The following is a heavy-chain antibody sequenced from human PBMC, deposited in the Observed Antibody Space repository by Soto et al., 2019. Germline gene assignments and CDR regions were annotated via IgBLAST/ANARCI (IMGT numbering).Heavy chain of an antibody. CDR3: ARGRGRYCSSTSCYKGWSGYYCDY. Sequence: QVQLQQWGAGLLKPSETLSLTCAVYGGSFSGYYWSWIRQPPGKGLEWIGEINHSGSTNYNPSLKSRVTISVDTPKNQFSLKLSSVTAADTAVYYCARGRGRYCSSTSCYKGWSGYYCDYWGQGTLVTVSS. CDR2: INHSGST. V-gene: IGHV4-34*01. CDR1: GGSFSGYY. J-gene: IGHJ4*02. D-gene: IGHD2-2*02.